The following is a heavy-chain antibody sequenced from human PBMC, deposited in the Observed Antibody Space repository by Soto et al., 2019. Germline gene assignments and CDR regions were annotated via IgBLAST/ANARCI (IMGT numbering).Heavy chain of an antibody. CDR2: IIPILGIA. CDR3: ERELADQATTHYYYMDV. J-gene: IGHJ6*03. CDR1: GGTLSSYT. V-gene: IGHV1-69*04. D-gene: IGHD5-12*01. Sequence: SVKVSCKASGGTLSSYTISWVRQAPGQGLEWMGRIIPILGIANYAQKFQGRVTITADKSTSTAYMELSSLRSEDTAVYYCERELADQATTHYYYMDVWGNGNTVNVS.